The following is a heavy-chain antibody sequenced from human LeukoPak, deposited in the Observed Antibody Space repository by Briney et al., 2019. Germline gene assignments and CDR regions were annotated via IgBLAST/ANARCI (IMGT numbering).Heavy chain of an antibody. J-gene: IGHJ6*02. CDR1: GFTFSSYA. V-gene: IGHV3-23*01. D-gene: IGHD2-2*02. Sequence: GGSLRLSCAASGFTFSSYAMSWVRQAPGKGLEWVSAISGSGGSTYYADSVKGRFTISRDKSKNTLYLQMNSLRAEDTAVYYCAKDGEGCSSTSCYRIYYYYGMDVWGQGTTVTVSS. CDR2: ISGSGGST. CDR3: AKDGEGCSSTSCYRIYYYYGMDV.